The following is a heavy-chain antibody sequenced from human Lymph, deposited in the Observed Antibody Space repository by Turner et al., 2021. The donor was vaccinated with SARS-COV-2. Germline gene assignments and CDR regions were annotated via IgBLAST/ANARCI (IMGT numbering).Heavy chain of an antibody. CDR1: GGTFSSYA. CDR3: VRDTAVTGTLGAFDI. Sequence: QAQLVQSGAEVKKPGSSVKVSCKPSGGTFSSYAISWVRQAPGQGLEWMGGIIPMFGTANYAQKFQGRVTITADESTNTAYMELSSLRSEDTAVYYCVRDTAVTGTLGAFDIWGQGTMVTVSS. J-gene: IGHJ3*02. V-gene: IGHV1-69*01. D-gene: IGHD6-19*01. CDR2: IIPMFGTA.